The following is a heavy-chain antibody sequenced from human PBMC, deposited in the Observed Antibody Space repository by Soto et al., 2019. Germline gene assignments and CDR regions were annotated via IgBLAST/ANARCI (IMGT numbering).Heavy chain of an antibody. V-gene: IGHV4-59*01. CDR2: IYYSGST. Sequence: QVQLQESGPGLVKPSETLSLTCTVSGGSISSYYWSWIRQPPGKGLEWIGYIYYSGSTNYNPSLKSRVTISVDTSMNQFSLKLSSVTAADTAVYYCARGSGYSYGSLGYYYGMDVWGQGTTVTVSS. J-gene: IGHJ6*02. CDR1: GGSISSYY. CDR3: ARGSGYSYGSLGYYYGMDV. D-gene: IGHD5-18*01.